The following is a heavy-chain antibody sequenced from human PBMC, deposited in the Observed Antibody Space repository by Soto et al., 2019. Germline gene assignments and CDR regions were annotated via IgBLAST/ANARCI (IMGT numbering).Heavy chain of an antibody. CDR2: INPNSGGT. CDR1: GYTFTGYY. Sequence: QVQLVQSGAEVKKPGASVKVSCKASGYTFTGYYMHWVRQAPGQGLEWMGWINPNSGGTNDAQKFQGWATMTMDTSISSAYMELSRLRSDDTAVYYCARGLTGDQLWFDRWGQGTLVTVSS. V-gene: IGHV1-2*04. CDR3: ARGLTGDQLWFDR. D-gene: IGHD7-27*01. J-gene: IGHJ5*02.